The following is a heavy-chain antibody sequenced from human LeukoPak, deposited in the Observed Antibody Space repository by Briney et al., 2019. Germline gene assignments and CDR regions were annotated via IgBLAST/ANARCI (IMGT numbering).Heavy chain of an antibody. CDR2: VYTNGGT. Sequence: NPSETLSLTCTVSGGSLITYYWNWIRQPAGKGLEWIGRVYTNGGTNYNPSLKSRLTVSVDTSKNRFSLSLSSVTAADTAVYYCASGSDSIGYSGGGILDYWGQGILVTVSS. D-gene: IGHD6-19*01. V-gene: IGHV4-4*07. CDR3: ASGSDSIGYSGGGILDY. J-gene: IGHJ4*02. CDR1: GGSLITYY.